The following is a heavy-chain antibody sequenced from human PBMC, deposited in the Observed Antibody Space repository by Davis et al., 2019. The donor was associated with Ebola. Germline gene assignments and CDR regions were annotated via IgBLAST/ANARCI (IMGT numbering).Heavy chain of an antibody. CDR1: GFTFSSSN. V-gene: IGHV3-21*01. Sequence: GESLKISCAASGFTFSSSNMNWVRQAPGKGLEWVSSITSSSSYIYYADSVKGRFTISRDNAKNSLYLQMNSLRAEDTAVYYCVRDDGSVDYWGQGILVTVSS. CDR3: VRDDGSVDY. J-gene: IGHJ4*02. CDR2: ITSSSSYI.